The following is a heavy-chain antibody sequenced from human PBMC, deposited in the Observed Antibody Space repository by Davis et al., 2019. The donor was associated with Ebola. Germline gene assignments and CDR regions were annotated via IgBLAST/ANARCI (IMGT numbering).Heavy chain of an antibody. CDR1: GGSISSSSYY. CDR3: AGAPNYYYFDY. J-gene: IGHJ4*02. V-gene: IGHV4-39*07. D-gene: IGHD3-10*01. Sequence: PSETLSLTCTVSGGSISSSSYYWGWIRQPPGKGLEWIGSIYYSGSTYYNPSLKSRVTISVDTSKNQFSLKLTSVTAADTAVYYCAGAPNYYYFDYWGQGTLVTVSS. CDR2: IYYSGST.